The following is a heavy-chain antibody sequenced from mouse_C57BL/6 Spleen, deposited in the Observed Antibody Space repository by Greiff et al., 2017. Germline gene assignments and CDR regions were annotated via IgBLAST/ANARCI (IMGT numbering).Heavy chain of an antibody. D-gene: IGHD2-5*01. CDR3: ASKAYYSNTSGFAY. J-gene: IGHJ3*01. Sequence: QVQLKESGPELVKPGASVKISCKASGYAFSSSWMNWVKQRPGKGLEWIGRIYPGDGATNYNGKFKGKATLTADKSSSTAYMQLSSLTSEDSAVYFCASKAYYSNTSGFAYWGQGTLVTVSA. CDR1: GYAFSSSW. CDR2: IYPGDGAT. V-gene: IGHV1-82*01.